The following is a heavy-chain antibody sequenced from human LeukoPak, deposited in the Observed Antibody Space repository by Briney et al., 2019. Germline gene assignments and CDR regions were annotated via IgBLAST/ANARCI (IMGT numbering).Heavy chain of an antibody. Sequence: SETLSLTCTVSGGSISSYYWSWIRQPAGKGLEWIGRIYTSGSTNYNPSLKSRVTMSVDTSKNQFSLKLSPVTAADTAVYYCARDLAPDSSGWYDAFDIWGQGTMVTVSS. CDR1: GGSISSYY. CDR2: IYTSGST. CDR3: ARDLAPDSSGWYDAFDI. J-gene: IGHJ3*02. V-gene: IGHV4-4*07. D-gene: IGHD6-19*01.